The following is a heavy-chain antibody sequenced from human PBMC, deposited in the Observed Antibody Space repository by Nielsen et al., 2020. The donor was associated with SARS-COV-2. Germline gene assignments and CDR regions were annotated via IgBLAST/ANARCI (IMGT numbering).Heavy chain of an antibody. CDR3: ARGYDSSGYYYFYFVY. D-gene: IGHD3-22*01. Sequence: GESLKISCAASGFTFDGYAMHWVRQAPGKGLEWVSAVSGDVAHTTYYAYSVKGRFTISRDNSKNTLYLQMNSLRAEDTAVYYCARGYDSSGYYYFYFVYWGQGTLVTVSS. CDR1: GFTFDGYA. V-gene: IGHV3-23*01. J-gene: IGHJ4*02. CDR2: VSGDVAHTT.